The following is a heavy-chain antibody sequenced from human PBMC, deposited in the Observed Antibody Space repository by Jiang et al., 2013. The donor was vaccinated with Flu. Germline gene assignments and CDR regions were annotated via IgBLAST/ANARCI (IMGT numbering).Heavy chain of an antibody. CDR3: TTPTAGDAFDI. CDR2: FHPVDGQT. J-gene: IGHJ3*02. Sequence: SGAEVKKPGASVKVSCKVSGKTLTDISMSWVRQAPGEGLEWMGGFHPVDGQTVYAQKFQGRVTMTEDTSTETAYMELSSLRSDDTAVYYCTTPTAGDAFDIWGQGTMIIVSS. V-gene: IGHV1-24*01. CDR1: GKTLTDIS.